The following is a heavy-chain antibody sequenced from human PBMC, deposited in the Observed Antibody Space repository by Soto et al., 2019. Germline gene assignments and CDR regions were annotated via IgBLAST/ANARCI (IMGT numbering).Heavy chain of an antibody. CDR1: GFTFSSYW. Sequence: EVQLVESGGGLVQPGGSLRLSCAASGFTFSSYWMHWVRQAPGKGLVWVSRIKTDGSSTNYADSVKGRFTISRDNAKNTVYLQMNSLRAEDTAVFYCARGVRGHYGFDVWGQGTVVTVSS. CDR2: IKTDGSST. V-gene: IGHV3-74*01. J-gene: IGHJ3*01. CDR3: ARGVRGHYGFDV. D-gene: IGHD3-10*01.